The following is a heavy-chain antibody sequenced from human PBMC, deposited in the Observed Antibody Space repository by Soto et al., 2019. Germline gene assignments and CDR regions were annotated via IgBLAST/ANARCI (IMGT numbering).Heavy chain of an antibody. Sequence: ASVKVSCKASGYTLTSYGISWVRQAPGQGLEWMGWISAYNGNTNYAQKLQGRVTMTTDTSTSTAYMELRSLRSDDTAVYYCARDVDKVVPAATYYDFWSGYYTMDYWGQGTLVTVSS. CDR1: GYTLTSYG. CDR3: ARDVDKVVPAATYYDFWSGYYTMDY. V-gene: IGHV1-18*01. CDR2: ISAYNGNT. J-gene: IGHJ4*02. D-gene: IGHD3-3*01.